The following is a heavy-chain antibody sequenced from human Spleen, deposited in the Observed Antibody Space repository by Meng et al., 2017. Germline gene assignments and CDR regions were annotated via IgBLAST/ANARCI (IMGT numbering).Heavy chain of an antibody. J-gene: IGHJ4*02. Sequence: GGSRRPSFAASGFTFSNYGMHWVRQAPGKGLDWVAVIWYDGSNKYYGDAMKGRFTITRDNSKNTLYLQMNSRGAEDTAVYYCARDFPYDSSGYNDYWGQGTQVT. V-gene: IGHV3-33*01. CDR3: ARDFPYDSSGYNDY. D-gene: IGHD3-22*01. CDR1: GFTFSNYG. CDR2: IWYDGSNK.